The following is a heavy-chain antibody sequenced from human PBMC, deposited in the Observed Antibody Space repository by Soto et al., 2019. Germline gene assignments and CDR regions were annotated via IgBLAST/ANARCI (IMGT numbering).Heavy chain of an antibody. J-gene: IGHJ6*02. CDR2: TSYDGSVK. V-gene: IGHV3-30*18. D-gene: IGHD6-6*01. CDR3: AKAPVGRPSVHYYGMDV. Sequence: QVQLVESGGGVVQPGRSLRLSCAASGFTFSDYAMHWVRQAPGKGLEWVAVTSYDGSVKFYADSLKGRFTISRDDSKSTLYLQVNSLRAEDTAVYYCAKAPVGRPSVHYYGMDVWGQGATVTVSS. CDR1: GFTFSDYA.